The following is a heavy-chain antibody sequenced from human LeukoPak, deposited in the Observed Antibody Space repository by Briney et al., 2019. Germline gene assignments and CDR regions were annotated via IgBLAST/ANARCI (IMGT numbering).Heavy chain of an antibody. CDR1: GGTGSSSA. CDR3: ARDRPSGGYCSGGSCSFDY. CDR2: IIPIFGTA. J-gene: IGHJ4*02. Sequence: SVKVSCKASGGTGSSSAISWVRQAPEQGLEWMGRIIPIFGTANYAQKFQGRVTITTDESTSTAYMELSSLRSEDTAVYYCARDRPSGGYCSGGSCSFDYWGQGTLVTVSS. D-gene: IGHD2-15*01. V-gene: IGHV1-69*05.